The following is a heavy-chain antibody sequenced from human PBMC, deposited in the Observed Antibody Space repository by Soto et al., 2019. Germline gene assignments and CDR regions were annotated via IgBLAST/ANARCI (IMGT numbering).Heavy chain of an antibody. Sequence: GAALRRSCSASGFTFSSSPMSWVRQAPGKGLEWVSAINEGPGDTFYADSVKGRFTISRDDSKDTLYLQMNSLRAEDTALFYWAKTDYDILDYWGQGTLVTVSS. V-gene: IGHV3-23*01. CDR3: AKTDYDILDY. J-gene: IGHJ4*02. D-gene: IGHD3-9*01. CDR2: INEGPGDT. CDR1: GFTFSSSP.